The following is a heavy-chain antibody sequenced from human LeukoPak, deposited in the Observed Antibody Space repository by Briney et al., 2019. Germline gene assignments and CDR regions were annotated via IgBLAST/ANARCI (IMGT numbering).Heavy chain of an antibody. CDR3: ARDTVIGYYYDSSGYYSSAFDI. CDR2: INPNSGGT. CDR1: GYTFTSYY. V-gene: IGHV1-2*02. J-gene: IGHJ3*02. Sequence: GASVKVSCKASGYTFTSYYMHWVRQAPGQGLEWMGWINPNSGGTNYAQKFQGRVTMTRDTSISTAYMELSRLRSDDTAVYYCARDTVIGYYYDSSGYYSSAFDIWGQGTMVTVSS. D-gene: IGHD3-22*01.